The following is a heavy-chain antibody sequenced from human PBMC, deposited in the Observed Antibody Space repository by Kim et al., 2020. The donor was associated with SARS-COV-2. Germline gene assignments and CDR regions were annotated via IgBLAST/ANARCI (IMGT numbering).Heavy chain of an antibody. CDR2: ISRDTIAT. Sequence: GGSLRLSCAASGFPFNIFAMHWVRQAPGKGLEWVSFISRDTIATYYADSVKGRFIVYRDDSTNMLYLQLNNLRAEDSAVYYCARDSYRYDSWGRGTLVTV. CDR1: GFPFNIFA. CDR3: ARDSYRYDS. J-gene: IGHJ4*02. D-gene: IGHD5-18*01. V-gene: IGHV3-30*03.